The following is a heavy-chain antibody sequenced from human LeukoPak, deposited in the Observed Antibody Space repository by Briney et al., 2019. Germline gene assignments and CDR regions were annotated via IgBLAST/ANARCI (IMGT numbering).Heavy chain of an antibody. CDR3: ARVYYDILTGYYPPSD. Sequence: ASVTVSCKASGYTFTSYGISWVRQAPGQGLEWMGWISAYNGNTNYAQKLQGRVTMTTDTSTSTAYMELRSLRSDDTAVYYCARVYYDILTGYYPPSDWGQGTLVTVSS. V-gene: IGHV1-18*01. CDR2: ISAYNGNT. D-gene: IGHD3-9*01. CDR1: GYTFTSYG. J-gene: IGHJ4*02.